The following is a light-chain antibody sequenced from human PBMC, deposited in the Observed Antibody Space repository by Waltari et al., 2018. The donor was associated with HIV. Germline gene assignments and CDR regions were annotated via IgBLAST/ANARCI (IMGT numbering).Light chain of an antibody. V-gene: IGLV1-40*01. Sequence: QPVLTQPPSVSGAPGQRVTNPCTRSSCNIGATSDVHWYQQLPGTAPKLLIYANNNRPSGVPDRFSGSKSGTSASLAITGLQAEDEADYYCQSYDSTLRVVFGGGTKLTVL. CDR2: ANN. CDR3: QSYDSTLRVV. J-gene: IGLJ2*01. CDR1: SCNIGATSD.